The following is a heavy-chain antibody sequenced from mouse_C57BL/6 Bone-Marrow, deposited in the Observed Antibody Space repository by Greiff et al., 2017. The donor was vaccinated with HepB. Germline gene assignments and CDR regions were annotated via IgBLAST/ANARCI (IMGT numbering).Heavy chain of an antibody. CDR3: ASYDYHVRDH. CDR1: GFSLTSYG. CDR2: IWSGGST. V-gene: IGHV2-2*01. J-gene: IGHJ4*01. D-gene: IGHD2-4*01. Sequence: VQRVESGPGLVQPSQSLSITCTVSGFSLTSYGVHWVRQSPGKGLEWLGVIWSGGSTDYNAAFISGLSISKDNSKSQVFFKMNSLQADDTAIYYCASYDYHVRDHWGQGTSVTVSS.